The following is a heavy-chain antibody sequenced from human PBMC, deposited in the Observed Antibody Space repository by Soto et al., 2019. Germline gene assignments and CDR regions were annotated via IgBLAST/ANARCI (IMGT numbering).Heavy chain of an antibody. CDR3: ARDSEAFDY. CDR2: VSYDGRDK. Sequence: QVQLVESGGGVVQPGRSLRLSCAASGFTFSTYAMHWVRQAPGKGLEWVAVVSYDGRDKYYADSVKGRFTISRDNSKNMLFLQMNSLRTEDTALYYCARDSEAFDYWGQGTLVTVSS. CDR1: GFTFSTYA. J-gene: IGHJ4*02. V-gene: IGHV3-30*04.